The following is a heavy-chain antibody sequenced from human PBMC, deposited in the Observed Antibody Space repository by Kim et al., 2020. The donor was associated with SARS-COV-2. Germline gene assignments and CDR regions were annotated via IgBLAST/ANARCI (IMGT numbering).Heavy chain of an antibody. CDR1: GYSFTSYW. V-gene: IGHV5-51*01. CDR2: IYPGDSDT. J-gene: IGHJ4*02. D-gene: IGHD6-6*01. CDR3: ARLDRARPRGYYFDY. Sequence: GESLKISCKGSGYSFTSYWIGWVRQMPGKGLEWMGIIYPGDSDTRYSPSFQGQVTISADKSISTAYLQWSSLKASDTAMYYCARLDRARPRGYYFDYWGQGTLVTVSS.